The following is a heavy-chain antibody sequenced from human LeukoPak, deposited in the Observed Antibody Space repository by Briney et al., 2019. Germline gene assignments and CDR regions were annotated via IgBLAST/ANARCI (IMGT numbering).Heavy chain of an antibody. Sequence: PSETLSLTCTVSGGSISSGSYYWSWIRQPAGKGLEWIGRIYTSGSTNYNPSLKSRVTISVDTSKNQFSLKLSSVTAADTAVYYCAGIVTPGAVDIWGQGTMVTVSS. J-gene: IGHJ3*02. CDR1: GGSISSGSYY. CDR2: IYTSGST. D-gene: IGHD2-15*01. CDR3: AGIVTPGAVDI. V-gene: IGHV4-61*02.